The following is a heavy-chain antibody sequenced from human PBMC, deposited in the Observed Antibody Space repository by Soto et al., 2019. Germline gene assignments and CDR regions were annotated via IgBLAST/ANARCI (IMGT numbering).Heavy chain of an antibody. J-gene: IGHJ6*03. D-gene: IGHD4-17*01. CDR1: GGSISSYY. V-gene: IGHV4-59*08. CDR3: ARLHGDYVDYYYYYYMDV. CDR2: IYYSGST. Sequence: SETLSLTFTVSGGSISSYYWSWLRQPTGKGLEWIGYIYYSGSTNYNPSLKSRVTISVDTSKNQFSLKLSSVTAADTAVYYCARLHGDYVDYYYYYYMDVWGKGTTVT.